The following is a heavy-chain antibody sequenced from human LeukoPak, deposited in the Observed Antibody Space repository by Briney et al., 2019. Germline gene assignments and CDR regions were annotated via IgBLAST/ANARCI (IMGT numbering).Heavy chain of an antibody. J-gene: IGHJ6*03. CDR1: GGSISLYY. CDR3: ARESSGSYYNPLGYMDV. CDR2: IFTSGIT. V-gene: IGHV4-4*07. Sequence: SETLSLTCTVSGGSISLYYWNWIRQPAGKGLEWIGRIFTSGITNYNPSLKSRVTMSVDTSKAQFSLNLSSVTAADTAVYYCARESSGSYYNPLGYMDVWGKGTTVTVS. D-gene: IGHD3-10*01.